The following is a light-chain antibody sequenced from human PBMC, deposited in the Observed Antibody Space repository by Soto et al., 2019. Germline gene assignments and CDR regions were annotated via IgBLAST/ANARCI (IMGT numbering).Light chain of an antibody. CDR1: SSDVGGYKF. CDR2: EVR. J-gene: IGLJ1*01. Sequence: QSVLTQPASVSGSPGQSITISCTGTSSDVGGYKFVSWYQQHPGKAPKLMIYEVRNRPSGVSSRFSGSKSSNTASLTISGLQAEDEADYYCGSYTGSIYVFGTGTKVTVL. CDR3: GSYTGSIYV. V-gene: IGLV2-14*01.